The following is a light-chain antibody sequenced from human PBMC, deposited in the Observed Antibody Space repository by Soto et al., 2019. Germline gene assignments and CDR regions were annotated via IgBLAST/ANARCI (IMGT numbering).Light chain of an antibody. CDR2: DAS. CDR1: QRISSW. Sequence: DIQMTQSPSTLSASVGDRVTITCRASQRISSWLAWYQQKPGRAPKLLIYDASSLESGVPSRFSGSGSGTEFTLTTSSLQPDDLATYYCQQYNSYSTFGPGTKVDIK. J-gene: IGKJ3*01. CDR3: QQYNSYST. V-gene: IGKV1-5*01.